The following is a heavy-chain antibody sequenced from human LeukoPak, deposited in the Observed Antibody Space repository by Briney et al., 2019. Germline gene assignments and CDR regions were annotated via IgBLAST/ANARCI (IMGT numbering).Heavy chain of an antibody. V-gene: IGHV4-61*02. CDR3: ARVGGYEYYFDY. Sequence: SETLSLTCTVSGGSISSGSYYWSWIRQPAGKGLEWIGRIYTSGSTNYNPSLKSRVTISVDTSKNQFSLKLSFVTAADTAVYYCARVGGYEYYFDYWGQGTLVTVSS. D-gene: IGHD5-12*01. CDR1: GGSISSGSYY. CDR2: IYTSGST. J-gene: IGHJ4*02.